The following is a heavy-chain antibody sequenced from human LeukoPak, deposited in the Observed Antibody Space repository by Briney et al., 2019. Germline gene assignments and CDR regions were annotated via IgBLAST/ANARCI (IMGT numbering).Heavy chain of an antibody. CDR3: ARGRVSSSTWYSTYYYYFYMDV. CDR2: VDHTGST. Sequence: PSETLSLTCSVSDDSITMYYWTWIRQPPGKGLEWIGYVDHTGSTNFNPSLNGRVSISRDTTKNLFSLRLRSVSAADTAVYFCARGRVSSSTWYSTYYYYFYMDVWGKGTTVTVSS. J-gene: IGHJ6*03. CDR1: DDSITMYY. D-gene: IGHD1-1*01. V-gene: IGHV4-59*01.